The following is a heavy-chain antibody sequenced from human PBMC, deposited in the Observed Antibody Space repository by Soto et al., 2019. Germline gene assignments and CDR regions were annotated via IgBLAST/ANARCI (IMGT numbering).Heavy chain of an antibody. V-gene: IGHV3-30*18. J-gene: IGHJ6*02. Sequence: PGGSLRLSCAASGFTFSSYGMHCVRQAPGKGLEWVAVRSYDGSNKYYADSVKGRFTISRDNSKNTLYLQMNSLRAEDTAVYYCAKDRYYYDSSGYYGPLYYYYGMDVWGQGTTVTVSS. CDR3: AKDRYYYDSSGYYGPLYYYYGMDV. CDR2: RSYDGSNK. D-gene: IGHD3-22*01. CDR1: GFTFSSYG.